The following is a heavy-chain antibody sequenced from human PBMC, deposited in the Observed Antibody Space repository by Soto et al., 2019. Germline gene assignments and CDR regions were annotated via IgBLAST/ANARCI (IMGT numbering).Heavy chain of an antibody. CDR2: ISAYNGNT. CDR3: ARDLGYCSGGTCLDIDY. CDR1: GYTFTSYG. Sequence: VKVSCKASGYTFTSYGISWVRQAPGQGLEWMGWISAYNGNTNYAQKLQGRVTMTTDTSTSTAYMELRSLRSDDTAVYYCARDLGYCSGGTCLDIDYWGQGTLVTVSS. J-gene: IGHJ4*02. V-gene: IGHV1-18*01. D-gene: IGHD2-15*01.